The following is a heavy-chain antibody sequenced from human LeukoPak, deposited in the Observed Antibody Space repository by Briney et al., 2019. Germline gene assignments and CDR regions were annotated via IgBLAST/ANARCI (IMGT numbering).Heavy chain of an antibody. CDR2: IDWDNDK. CDR3: ARHRPYSSSGMMDC. Sequence: SGPALVKPTPTLTLTGTFSGFSLSTSGMCVSWIRQPPGKALEWLARIDWDNDKYYSTSLKTRLTISKDTSKNQVVLTMTNMDPVDTATYYCARHRPYSSSGMMDCWGQGTLVTVSS. CDR1: GFSLSTSGMC. J-gene: IGHJ4*02. D-gene: IGHD6-13*01. V-gene: IGHV2-70*11.